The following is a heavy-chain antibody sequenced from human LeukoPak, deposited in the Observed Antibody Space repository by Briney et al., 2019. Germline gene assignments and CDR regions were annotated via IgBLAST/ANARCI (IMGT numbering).Heavy chain of an antibody. CDR2: MNSNSGNT. CDR3: ARGGYSGYDFGGVGLDP. J-gene: IGHJ5*02. Sequence: ASVKVSCKASGYTFTNYDINWVRQAPGEGPEWMGWMNSNSGNTGYAQKFQGRVAMTRNTAISTVSMELSSLTSEDTAVYYCARGGYSGYDFGGVGLDPWGQGTLVTVSS. CDR1: GYTFTNYD. V-gene: IGHV1-8*01. D-gene: IGHD5-12*01.